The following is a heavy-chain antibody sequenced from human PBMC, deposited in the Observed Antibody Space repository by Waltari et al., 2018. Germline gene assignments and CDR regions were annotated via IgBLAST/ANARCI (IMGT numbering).Heavy chain of an antibody. CDR2: INPSGGST. CDR3: ARVGVVVAANNYYGMDV. Sequence: QVQLVQSGAEVKKPGASVKVSCKASGYTFTSYYMHWVRQAPGQGLEWMGIINPSGGSTSYAQKFQGRVTMTRDTSTSTVYMELSSLRSEDTAVYYCARVGVVVAANNYYGMDVWGQGTTVTVSS. CDR1: GYTFTSYY. D-gene: IGHD2-15*01. V-gene: IGHV1-46*01. J-gene: IGHJ6*02.